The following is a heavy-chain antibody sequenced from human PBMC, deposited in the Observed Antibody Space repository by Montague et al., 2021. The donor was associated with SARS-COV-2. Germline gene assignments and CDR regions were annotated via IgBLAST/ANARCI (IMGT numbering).Heavy chain of an antibody. CDR2: LYYSTNP. Sequence: SETLSLTCNVSGRSLYNCCYYWGGLPPPRGMGWEGFGCLYYSTNPNHSLALKSRVTISPDTAENQLSLNLVSVTAADTAVYYCVSPGGWESHWFDRWGQGTLVTVSS. J-gene: IGHJ5*02. V-gene: IGHV4-39*01. CDR1: GRSLYNCCYY. CDR3: VSPGGWESHWFDR. D-gene: IGHD3-16*01.